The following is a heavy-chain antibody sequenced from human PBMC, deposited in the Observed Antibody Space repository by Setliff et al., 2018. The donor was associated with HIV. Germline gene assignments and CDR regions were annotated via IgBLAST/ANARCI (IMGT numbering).Heavy chain of an antibody. CDR2: ISSSSSYI. D-gene: IGHD3-22*01. V-gene: IGHV3-21*01. CDR1: GFTLSSYS. Sequence: PGGSLRLSCAASGFTLSSYSMNWVRQAPGKGVEWVSSISSSSSYIYYADSVKGRFTISRDNAKYSMYLQMNSLRAEDTAVYYCARAERSYYYDSSGYIAPGVWGQGTLVTVSS. CDR3: ARAERSYYYDSSGYIAPGV. J-gene: IGHJ4*02.